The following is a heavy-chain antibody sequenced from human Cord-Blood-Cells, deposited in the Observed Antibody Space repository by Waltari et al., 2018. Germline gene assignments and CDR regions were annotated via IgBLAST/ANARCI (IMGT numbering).Heavy chain of an antibody. CDR3: ARGVVVVPAVEYFQH. Sequence: GAEVKKPGASVKVSCKASGYTFTGYYMHWVRQAPGQGLEWMGWINPNSGGTNYAQKFQGRVTMTSDTSISTAYMELSRLRSDDTAVYYCARGVVVVPAVEYFQHWGQGTLVTVSS. J-gene: IGHJ1*01. CDR1: GYTFTGYY. V-gene: IGHV1-2*02. D-gene: IGHD2-2*01. CDR2: INPNSGGT.